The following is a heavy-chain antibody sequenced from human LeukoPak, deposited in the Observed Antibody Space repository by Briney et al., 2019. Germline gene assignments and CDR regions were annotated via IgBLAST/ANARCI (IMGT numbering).Heavy chain of an antibody. CDR1: GGSISSSSYY. D-gene: IGHD6-6*01. CDR3: ARGSIAAHNAFNT. V-gene: IGHV4-39*01. J-gene: IGHJ3*02. CDR2: IYYSGST. Sequence: SETLSLTCTVSGGSISSSSYYWGWIRQPPGKGLEWIGSIYYSGSTYYNPSLKSRVTISVDTSKNQFSLKLSSVTAADTAVYYCARGSIAAHNAFNTWGQGTMVTVSS.